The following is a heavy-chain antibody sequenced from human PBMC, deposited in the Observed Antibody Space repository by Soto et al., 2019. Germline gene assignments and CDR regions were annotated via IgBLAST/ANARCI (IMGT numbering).Heavy chain of an antibody. CDR2: ISSSGSTI. CDR3: ARDAFLYSSRAGLGYYYGMDV. V-gene: IGHV3-48*03. CDR1: GFTFSSYE. D-gene: IGHD6-13*01. Sequence: EVQLVESGGGLVQPGGSLRLSCAASGFTFSSYEMNWVRQAPGKGLEWVSYISSSGSTIYYADSVKGRFTISRDNAKNSLYLQMNSLRAEDTAVYYCARDAFLYSSRAGLGYYYGMDVWGQGTTVTVSS. J-gene: IGHJ6*02.